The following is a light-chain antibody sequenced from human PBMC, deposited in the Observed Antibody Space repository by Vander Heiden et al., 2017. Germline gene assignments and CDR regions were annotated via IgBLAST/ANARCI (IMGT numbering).Light chain of an antibody. V-gene: IGKV1-5*03. CDR3: QQEDSSPIT. Sequence: IQMTQSPSTLSASVRNRVTITCRASQSISDWLAWYQQKPGKAPKLLIYKASSLASGVPSRFSGSGSGTEFTLTISSLQPDDFATYYCQQEDSSPITFGGGTKVEIK. CDR1: QSISDW. J-gene: IGKJ4*01. CDR2: KAS.